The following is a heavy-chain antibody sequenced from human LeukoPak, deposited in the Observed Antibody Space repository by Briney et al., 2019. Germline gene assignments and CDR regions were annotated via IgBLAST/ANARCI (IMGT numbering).Heavy chain of an antibody. D-gene: IGHD6-19*01. CDR3: VRDKGAVAGSAIFDY. CDR2: ISGNSDYI. J-gene: IGHJ4*02. CDR1: GFKFSTYT. Sequence: GGSLRLSCAASGFKFSTYTMNWVRQAPGKGLEWISSISGNSDYIYYADSVKGRFTISRDNAQNSLYLQLNSLRAEDTAVYYCVRDKGAVAGSAIFDYWGRGTLVIVSS. V-gene: IGHV3-21*06.